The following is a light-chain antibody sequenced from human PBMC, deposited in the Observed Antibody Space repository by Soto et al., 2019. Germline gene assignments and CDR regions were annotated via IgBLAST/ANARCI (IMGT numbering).Light chain of an antibody. CDR3: SSYTGSNIRYV. J-gene: IGLJ1*01. V-gene: IGLV2-14*01. CDR2: EVS. CDR1: SNDVGGYNY. Sequence: QSALTQPASLSGSPGQSITISCTGTSNDVGGYNYVSWYQHHPCKAPNLMIYEVSDRPSGVSNRFSGSKSGNTASLTISGLQAEDEADYYCSSYTGSNIRYVFGTGTKVTVL.